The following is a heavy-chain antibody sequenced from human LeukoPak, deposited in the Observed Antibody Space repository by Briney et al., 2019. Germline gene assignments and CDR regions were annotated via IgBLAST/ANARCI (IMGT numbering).Heavy chain of an antibody. CDR1: VYTFTIYG. D-gene: IGHD3-16*01. CDR2: ISAYNGNT. V-gene: IGHV1-18*01. Sequence: ASVTVSFTSSVYTFTIYGISWVRQAPGQGLEWMGWISAYNGNTNYAQKLQGRVTMTTDTATSTAYMELRSLRSDDTALYYCARGGGDAGDFDYWGQGTLVTVSS. CDR3: ARGGGDAGDFDY. J-gene: IGHJ4*02.